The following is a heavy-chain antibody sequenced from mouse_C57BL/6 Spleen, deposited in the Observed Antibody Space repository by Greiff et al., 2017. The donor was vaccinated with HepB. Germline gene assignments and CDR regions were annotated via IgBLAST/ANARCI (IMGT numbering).Heavy chain of an antibody. CDR2: IYPGNSDT. J-gene: IGHJ2*01. Sequence: EVQLQESGPVLARPGASVKMSCKTSGYTFTSYWMHWVKQRPGQGLEWIGAIYPGNSDTSYNQKFKGKAKPTAVTSASTAYMELSSLTNEDSAVYYCTRDYYGYLDYWGQGTTLTVSS. D-gene: IGHD2-1*01. CDR3: TRDYYGYLDY. V-gene: IGHV1-5*01. CDR1: GYTFTSYW.